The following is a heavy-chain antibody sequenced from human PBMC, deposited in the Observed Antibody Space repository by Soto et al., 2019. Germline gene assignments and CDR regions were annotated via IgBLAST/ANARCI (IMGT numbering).Heavy chain of an antibody. CDR1: GFTFSSYG. Sequence: GGSLRLSCAASGFTFSSYGMHWVRQAPGKGLEWVAVIWYDGSNKYYADSVKGRFTISRDNSKNTLYLQMNSLRAEDTAVYYCARDPREKFTGPQFSGSYHLDYWGQGTLVTVSS. J-gene: IGHJ4*02. CDR2: IWYDGSNK. CDR3: ARDPREKFTGPQFSGSYHLDY. D-gene: IGHD1-26*01. V-gene: IGHV3-33*01.